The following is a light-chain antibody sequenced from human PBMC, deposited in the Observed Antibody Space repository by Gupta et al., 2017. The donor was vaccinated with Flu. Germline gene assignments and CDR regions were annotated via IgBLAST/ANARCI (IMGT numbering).Light chain of an antibody. Sequence: QPVLTQPPSVSGAPRPIVTISCTGSSSNIGAGFDVHWYQQLPGTAPKLLIYNNNIRPSGVPDRFSGSRSATSASLVITGLQAEDEADYFCQSFDNSLSGSRVFGTGTKVTVL. J-gene: IGLJ1*01. CDR2: NNN. CDR3: QSFDNSLSGSRV. V-gene: IGLV1-40*01. CDR1: SSNIGAGFD.